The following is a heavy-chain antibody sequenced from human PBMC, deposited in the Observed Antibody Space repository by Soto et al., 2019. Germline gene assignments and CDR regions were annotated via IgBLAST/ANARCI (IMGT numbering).Heavy chain of an antibody. CDR1: GFTFSSYA. V-gene: IGHV3-23*01. CDR2: ISGSGGST. D-gene: IGHD3-10*01. J-gene: IGHJ4*02. CDR3: AKTSGYGSGSYYEFDY. Sequence: EVQLLESGGGLVQPGGSLRLSCAASGFTFSSYAMSWVRQAPGKGLEWVSAISGSGGSTYYADSVKGRFTISRDNSKNTLYLQMNSLRAEDTAVYYCAKTSGYGSGSYYEFDYWGQGTLVTVSS.